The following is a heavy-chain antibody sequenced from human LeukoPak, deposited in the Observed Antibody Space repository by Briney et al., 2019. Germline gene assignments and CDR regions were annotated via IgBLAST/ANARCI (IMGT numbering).Heavy chain of an antibody. CDR1: GFTFSSYG. CDR2: IWYDGSNK. CDR3: ARDPIVENYYDSSPGVYVGT. J-gene: IGHJ4*02. Sequence: GGSLRLSCAASGFTFSSYGMHWVRQAPGKGLEWVAVIWYDGSNKYYADSVKGRFTISRDNSKNTLYLQMNSLRAEDTAVYYCARDPIVENYYDSSPGVYVGTWGQGTLVTVSS. V-gene: IGHV3-33*01. D-gene: IGHD3-22*01.